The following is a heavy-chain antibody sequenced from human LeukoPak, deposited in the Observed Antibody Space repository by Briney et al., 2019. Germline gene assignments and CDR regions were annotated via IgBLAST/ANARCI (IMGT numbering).Heavy chain of an antibody. J-gene: IGHJ4*02. V-gene: IGHV3-7*01. CDR2: IKEDGSQK. D-gene: IGHD5-24*01. Sequence: GGSLRLSCADSGFTFSSSWMTWVRQAPGKGLEWVANIKEDGSQKNYLDSVKGRFTISRDNAKKSLYLQMNSLRVEDTAVYYCARDRAYNRFDYWGQRTLVTVSS. CDR1: GFTFSSSW. CDR3: ARDRAYNRFDY.